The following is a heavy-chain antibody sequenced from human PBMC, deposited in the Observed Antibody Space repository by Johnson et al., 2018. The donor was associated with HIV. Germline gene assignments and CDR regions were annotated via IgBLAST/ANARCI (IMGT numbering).Heavy chain of an antibody. V-gene: IGHV3-66*01. CDR1: GFTVSRNY. CDR3: ARACSGGSCYEEKSPDAFDI. D-gene: IGHD2-15*01. J-gene: IGHJ3*02. Sequence: MQLVESGGGLVQPGGSLRLSCAASGFTVSRNYMSWVRQPPGKGLEWVSVIYSGGSTYYADSVKGRFTISRDNSKNTLYLQMNSLRAEDTAVYYCARACSGGSCYEEKSPDAFDIWGQGTMVTVSS. CDR2: IYSGGST.